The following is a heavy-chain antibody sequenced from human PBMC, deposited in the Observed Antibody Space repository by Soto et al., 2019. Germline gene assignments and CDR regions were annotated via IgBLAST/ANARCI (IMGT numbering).Heavy chain of an antibody. V-gene: IGHV4-39*01. J-gene: IGHJ4*02. CDR2: IYYSGST. Sequence: QLQLQESGPGLVKPSETLSLTCTVSGGSISSSSYYWGWIRQPPGKGLEWIGSIYYSGSTFYNPSLKSRVSISVDTSKNQFSLKLSSVTAADTAVYYCATFYGDYVSYWGQGTLVTVSS. CDR1: GGSISSSSYY. D-gene: IGHD4-17*01. CDR3: ATFYGDYVSY.